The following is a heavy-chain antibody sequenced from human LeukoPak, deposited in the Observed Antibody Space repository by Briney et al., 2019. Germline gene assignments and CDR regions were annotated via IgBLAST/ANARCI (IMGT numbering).Heavy chain of an antibody. D-gene: IGHD3-9*01. Sequence: SETLSLTCTVSGGSISNYYWSWIRQPPGKGLEWIGEVNHSGSTNYNPSLKSRVTLSADTSKNQLSLKLSSVTAADTAVYYCARGRERYFDWLLSTWGQGTLVTVSS. CDR3: ARGRERYFDWLLST. CDR1: GGSISNYY. CDR2: VNHSGST. V-gene: IGHV4-34*01. J-gene: IGHJ4*02.